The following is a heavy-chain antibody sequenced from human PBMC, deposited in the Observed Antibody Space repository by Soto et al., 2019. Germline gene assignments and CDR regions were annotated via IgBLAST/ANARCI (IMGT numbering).Heavy chain of an antibody. D-gene: IGHD6-6*01. V-gene: IGHV4-39*01. Sequence: QLQLQESGPGLVKPSETLSLTCTVSGGSISSSSYYWGWIRQPPGKGLEWIGSIYYSGSTYYNPSLKRRVTISVDTSKNQFSLKLSSVTAADPAVYYCARRRGSSPGFDYWGQGTLVTVSS. CDR3: ARRRGSSPGFDY. J-gene: IGHJ4*02. CDR2: IYYSGST. CDR1: GGSISSSSYY.